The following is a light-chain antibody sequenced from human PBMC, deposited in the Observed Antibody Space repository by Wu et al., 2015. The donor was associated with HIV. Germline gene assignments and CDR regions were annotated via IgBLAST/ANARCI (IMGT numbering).Light chain of an antibody. J-gene: IGKJ1*01. CDR2: GVS. CDR1: QSVGID. CDR3: QQYNYWPRT. V-gene: IGKV3-15*01. Sequence: EIVMTQSPVTLSVSPGERVTLSCRTSQSVGIDLAWYQQKPGQAPRLLIHGVSTRATGLPARFSGSGSGTDFSLTISSLQSEDFAVYYCQQYNYWPRTFGQGTKVEIK.